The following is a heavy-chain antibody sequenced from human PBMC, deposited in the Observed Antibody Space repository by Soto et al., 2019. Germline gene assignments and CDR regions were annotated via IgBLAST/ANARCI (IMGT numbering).Heavy chain of an antibody. D-gene: IGHD3-22*01. J-gene: IGHJ4*02. V-gene: IGHV3-9*01. CDR3: AKSHTTSGYYYFDY. Sequence: PGGSLRLSCAASGFTFGDYAMQWVRQAPGKGLEWVSAISWNSGSIDYADSVKGRFTISRDNAKNSLYLQMNSLRAEDTALYYCAKSHTTSGYYYFDYWGQGTLVTVSS. CDR1: GFTFGDYA. CDR2: ISWNSGSI.